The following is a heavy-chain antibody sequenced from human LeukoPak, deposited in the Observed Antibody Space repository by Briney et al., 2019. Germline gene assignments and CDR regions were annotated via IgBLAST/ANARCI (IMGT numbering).Heavy chain of an antibody. D-gene: IGHD3-10*01. CDR3: ARGLPAPTYYYGSGSYLGDI. CDR2: INPDSGGT. CDR1: GYSFTDYY. V-gene: IGHV1-2*02. J-gene: IGHJ6*04. Sequence: PVASVKVSCKASGYSFTDYYMHWVRQAPGQGLEWMGWINPDSGGTNFAQKFQGRVTMTRNTSISTAYMELSSLRSEDTAVYYCARGLPAPTYYYGSGSYLGDIWGKGTTVTISS.